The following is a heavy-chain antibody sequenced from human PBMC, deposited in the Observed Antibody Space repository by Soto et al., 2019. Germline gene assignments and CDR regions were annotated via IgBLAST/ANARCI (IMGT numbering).Heavy chain of an antibody. CDR1: GDSVSSNSAA. V-gene: IGHV6-1*01. D-gene: IGHD3-3*01. CDR3: ARDRVFGVVIMETGDYYGMDV. J-gene: IGHJ6*02. CDR2: AYYRSQWYY. Sequence: SQTLSLTCAISGDSVSSNSAAWNWIRQSPSRGLEWLGRAYYRSQWYYDSAVSVKSRITVIPDTSKNQFSLHLSSVTPEDTAIYYCARDRVFGVVIMETGDYYGMDVWGQGTTVTVSS.